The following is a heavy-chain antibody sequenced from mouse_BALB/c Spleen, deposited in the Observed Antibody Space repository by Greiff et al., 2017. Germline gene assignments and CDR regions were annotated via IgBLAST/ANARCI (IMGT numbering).Heavy chain of an antibody. J-gene: IGHJ2*01. V-gene: IGHV5-6-3*01. CDR1: GFTFSSYG. CDR2: INSNGGST. D-gene: IGHD1-1*01. Sequence: EVMLVESGGGLVQPGGSLKLSCAASGFTFSSYGMSWVRQTPDKRLELVATINSNGGSTYYPDSVKGRFTISRDNAKNTLYLQMSSLKSEDTAMYYCARAYYGSSSWYFDYWGQGTTLTVSS. CDR3: ARAYYGSSSWYFDY.